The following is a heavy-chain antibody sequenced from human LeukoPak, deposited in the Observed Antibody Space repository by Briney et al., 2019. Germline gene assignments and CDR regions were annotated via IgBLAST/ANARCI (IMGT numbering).Heavy chain of an antibody. D-gene: IGHD3-10*01. CDR3: STGMLRGLAPVFLDY. CDR1: GGSFSGYY. Sequence: SETLSLTCAVYGGSFSGYYWGWIRQPPGRCLEWIGSIYYSGSTYYNPSLKSRVTISLDTSKNQFSLNLRSVTAADTAVYYCSTGMLRGLAPVFLDYWGQGTLVTVSS. V-gene: IGHV4-34*01. J-gene: IGHJ4*02. CDR2: IYYSGST.